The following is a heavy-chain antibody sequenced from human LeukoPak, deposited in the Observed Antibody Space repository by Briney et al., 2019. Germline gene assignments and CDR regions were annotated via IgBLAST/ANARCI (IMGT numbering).Heavy chain of an antibody. D-gene: IGHD3-10*01. Sequence: PGGSLRLSCAAPGFTFSSYAMNWVRQAPGKGLEWLSFTSSSSGSTHYADSVKGRFTISRDNAKNSLHLQMNSLRAEDTAVYYRARGRDSGSFIIDYWGQGTLVTVSS. CDR3: ARGRDSGSFIIDY. V-gene: IGHV3-48*01. J-gene: IGHJ4*02. CDR2: TSSSSGST. CDR1: GFTFSSYA.